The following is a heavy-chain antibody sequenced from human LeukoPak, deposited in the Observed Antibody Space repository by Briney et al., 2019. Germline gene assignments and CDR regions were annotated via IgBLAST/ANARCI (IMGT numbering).Heavy chain of an antibody. Sequence: GGSLRLSCAASGFTFSSYAMSWVRQAPGKGLEWVANIKQDGSEKYYVDSVKGRFTISRDNAKNSLYLQMNSLRAEDTAVYYCASEYGFFDYWGQGTLVTVSS. V-gene: IGHV3-7*01. J-gene: IGHJ4*02. CDR3: ASEYGFFDY. CDR1: GFTFSSYA. D-gene: IGHD3-10*01. CDR2: IKQDGSEK.